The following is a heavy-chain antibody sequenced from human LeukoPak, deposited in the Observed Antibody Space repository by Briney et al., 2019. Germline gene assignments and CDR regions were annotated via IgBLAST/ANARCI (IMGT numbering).Heavy chain of an antibody. CDR3: ARHAGSSGYYFDY. CDR2: IYYSGST. D-gene: IGHD3-22*01. J-gene: IGHJ4*02. Sequence: SETLSLTCTVSGGSISSYYWSWIRQPPGKGLEWIGSIYYSGSTYYNPSLKSRVTISVDTSKTQFSLKLSSVTAADTVVYYCARHAGSSGYYFDYWGKGTLVTVSS. CDR1: GGSISSYY. V-gene: IGHV4-39*01.